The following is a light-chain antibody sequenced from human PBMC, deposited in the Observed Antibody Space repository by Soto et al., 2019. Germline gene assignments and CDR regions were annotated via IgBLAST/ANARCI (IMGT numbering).Light chain of an antibody. CDR2: NNN. Sequence: QSVLTQPPSASGTPGQRLTISCSGGRSNIGSNVVDWYQQLPGTAPKLLIYNNNQRPSGVPDRFSGSKSSTSASLAISGLRSEDEADYYCATWDDRLYGCVFGTGTKVTVL. V-gene: IGLV1-44*01. CDR1: RSNIGSNV. CDR3: ATWDDRLYGCV. J-gene: IGLJ1*01.